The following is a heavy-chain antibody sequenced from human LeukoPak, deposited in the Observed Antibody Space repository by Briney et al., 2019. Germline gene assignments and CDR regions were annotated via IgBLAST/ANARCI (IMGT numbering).Heavy chain of an antibody. CDR2: INPNSGGT. J-gene: IGHJ4*02. CDR1: GYTFTGYY. CDR3: ARDLFRRGYSYGYDY. V-gene: IGHV1-2*02. D-gene: IGHD5-18*01. Sequence: ASVKVSCKASGYTFTGYYMHWVRQAPGQGLEWMGWINPNSGGTNYAQKFQGRVTMTRDTSISTAYMELSRLRSDDTAVYYCARDLFRRGYSYGYDYWGQGTLVTVSS.